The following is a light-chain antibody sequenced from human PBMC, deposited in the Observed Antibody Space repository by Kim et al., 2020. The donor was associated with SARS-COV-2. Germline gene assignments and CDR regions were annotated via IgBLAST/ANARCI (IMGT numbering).Light chain of an antibody. Sequence: QSALTQHASVSGSPGQSITFSCTGTSSDVGAYTYVSWYQQHPNKAPKLMIYDVTKRPSGVSNRFSGSKSGNTASLTISGLQAEDEADYYCASYTTRSTWVFGGGTQLTVL. CDR2: DVT. J-gene: IGLJ3*02. CDR1: SSDVGAYTY. V-gene: IGLV2-14*03. CDR3: ASYTTRSTWV.